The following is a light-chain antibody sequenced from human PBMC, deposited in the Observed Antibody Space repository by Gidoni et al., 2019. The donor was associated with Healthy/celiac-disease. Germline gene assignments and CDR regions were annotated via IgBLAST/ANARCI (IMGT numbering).Light chain of an antibody. V-gene: IGKV1-39*01. Sequence: DVQMTQSPSSLSATVGDRVTITCRASQSLDRFLNWYQQIPGKAPKLLIYAASTLQSGVPSRFSGSGSGKQFTLTITSLHPEDSATYFCQQSQGTPWTFGQGTKVEIK. J-gene: IGKJ1*01. CDR2: AAS. CDR1: QSLDRF. CDR3: QQSQGTPWT.